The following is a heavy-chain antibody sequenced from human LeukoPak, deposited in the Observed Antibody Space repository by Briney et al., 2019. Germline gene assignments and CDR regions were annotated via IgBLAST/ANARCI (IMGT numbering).Heavy chain of an antibody. CDR3: ARAGISSSSFLHRKGFYAFDI. J-gene: IGHJ3*02. V-gene: IGHV4-30-4*02. D-gene: IGHD6-6*01. Sequence: SETLSLTCTVSGSSISSGDYYWSWIRQPPGKGLEWIGYIYYSGSTYYNPSLKSRVTISVDTSKNQFSLKLSSVTAADTAVYYCARAGISSSSFLHRKGFYAFDIWGQGTMVTVSS. CDR2: IYYSGST. CDR1: GSSISSGDYY.